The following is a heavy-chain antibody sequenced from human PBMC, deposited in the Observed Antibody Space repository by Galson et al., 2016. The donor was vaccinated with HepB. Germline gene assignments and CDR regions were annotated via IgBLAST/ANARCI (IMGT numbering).Heavy chain of an antibody. CDR1: EFTFSRYT. J-gene: IGHJ3*02. CDR3: AREGLRAAMSNTDAFDT. V-gene: IGHV3-21*01. Sequence: SLRLSCAASEFTFSRYTMNWVRQAPGKGLEWVSSISSNSFYIYYGDSMKGRVTISRDNAKNSLYLQMNGLRAEDTAVYYCAREGLRAAMSNTDAFDTWGQGTVVTVSS. CDR2: ISSNSFYI. D-gene: IGHD2-2*01.